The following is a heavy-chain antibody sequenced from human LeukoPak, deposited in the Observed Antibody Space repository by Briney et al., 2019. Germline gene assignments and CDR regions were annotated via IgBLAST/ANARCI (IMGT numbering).Heavy chain of an antibody. Sequence: SETLSLTCTVSGNSFGDYYWSWIRQPAGKGLEWIGRIYTSGSTTYNPSLKSRVTMSVDTSKSQFSLMLTSVTAADTGVYYCARQLLGRVRFDTWGQGTLVTVSS. V-gene: IGHV4-4*07. J-gene: IGHJ5*02. CDR3: ARQLLGRVRFDT. CDR2: IYTSGST. D-gene: IGHD2-21*01. CDR1: GNSFGDYY.